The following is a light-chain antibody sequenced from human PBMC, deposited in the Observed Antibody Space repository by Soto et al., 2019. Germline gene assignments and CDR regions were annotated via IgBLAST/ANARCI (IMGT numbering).Light chain of an antibody. CDR1: QSVLYSSNKENY. Sequence: DIVMTQSPDSLAVSLGERATINCKSSQSVLYSSNKENYLAWYQQKPGQPPKLLIYWASTRESGVPDRFSGSGSGTDFTLTISSLLAEDVAVYYCQQYYSTPRTFGQGTKVEIK. CDR3: QQYYSTPRT. V-gene: IGKV4-1*01. J-gene: IGKJ1*01. CDR2: WAS.